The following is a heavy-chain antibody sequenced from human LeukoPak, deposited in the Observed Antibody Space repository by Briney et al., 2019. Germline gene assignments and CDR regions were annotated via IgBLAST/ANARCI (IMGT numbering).Heavy chain of an antibody. CDR3: ANEIRPNDY. D-gene: IGHD4-17*01. V-gene: IGHV3-23*01. CDR2: ISISGSKT. Sequence: GGSLRLSCAASEFYFSSHAMTWVRQAPGKGLEWVSAISISGSKTYYADSVKGRFTISRDNSKNTLYLQMSSLRAEDTAVYYCANEIRPNDYWGQGTQVTVSS. CDR1: EFYFSSHA. J-gene: IGHJ4*02.